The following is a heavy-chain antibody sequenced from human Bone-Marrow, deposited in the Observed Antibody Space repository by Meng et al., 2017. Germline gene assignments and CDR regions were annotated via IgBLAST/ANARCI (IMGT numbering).Heavy chain of an antibody. J-gene: IGHJ4*02. CDR2: INPKSGDT. D-gene: IGHD6-13*01. V-gene: IGHV1-2*06. CDR1: RSTLPDYW. Sequence: LGPAGARVRNPRASVQVSCTASRSTLPDYWLHWVRRAPGQGLEWMGRINPKSGDTHYAQRFQGRVTMTGDTSISTAYMELSGLRSDDTAMYYCARDEDISAAGKLFGDYWGQGTLVTVSS. CDR3: ARDEDISAAGKLFGDY.